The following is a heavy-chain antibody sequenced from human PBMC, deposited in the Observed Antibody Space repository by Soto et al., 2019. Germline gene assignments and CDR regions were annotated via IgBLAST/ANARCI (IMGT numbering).Heavy chain of an antibody. CDR3: AKMRYSSSWGPFNWFDP. CDR2: ISGSGGST. CDR1: GFTFSSYA. D-gene: IGHD6-13*01. V-gene: IGHV3-23*01. Sequence: GGSLRLSCAASGFTFSSYAMSWVRQAPGKGLEWVSAISGSGGSTYYADSVKGRFTISRDNSKNTLYLQMNSLRAEDTAVYYCAKMRYSSSWGPFNWFDPWGQGTLVTVSS. J-gene: IGHJ5*02.